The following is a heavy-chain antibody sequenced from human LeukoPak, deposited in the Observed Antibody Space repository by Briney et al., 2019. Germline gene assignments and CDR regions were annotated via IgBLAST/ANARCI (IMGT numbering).Heavy chain of an antibody. D-gene: IGHD3-10*01. CDR3: AKGGGLWFGELFDY. J-gene: IGHJ4*02. CDR2: ISGSGGST. V-gene: IGHV3-23*01. CDR1: GFTFSSYA. Sequence: GGSLRLSCGASGFTFSSYAMSWVRQAPGKGLEWVSAISGSGGSTYYADSVKGRFTISRDNSKNTLYLQMNSLRAEGTAVYYCAKGGGLWFGELFDYWGQGTLVTVSS.